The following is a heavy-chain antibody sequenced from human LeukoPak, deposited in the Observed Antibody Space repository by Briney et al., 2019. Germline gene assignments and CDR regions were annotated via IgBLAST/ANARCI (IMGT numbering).Heavy chain of an antibody. V-gene: IGHV3-23*01. J-gene: IGHJ4*02. D-gene: IGHD2-8*01. CDR3: AKGLLMVAYTFDC. CDR1: GFGVHTFA. CDR2: ITKYDGRV. Sequence: PGGSLRLSCAVSGFGVHTFAMSWVRLAPGKGLEWLASITKYDGRVYYADSVKGRFTISRDNSKNTLYLQMNSLRAADTAVYYCAKGLLMVAYTFDCWGQGTLVTVSS.